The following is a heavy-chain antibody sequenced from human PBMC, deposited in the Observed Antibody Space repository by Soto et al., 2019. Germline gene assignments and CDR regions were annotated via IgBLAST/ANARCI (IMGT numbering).Heavy chain of an antibody. CDR2: IYYSGST. Sequence: SENLYLSCTVSGGCISSGGYYWSWIRQHPGKGLEWIGYIYYSGSTYYNPSLKSRVTISVDTSKNQFSLKLSSVTAADTAVYYCASLSLVELSLSNTHFDYWGQRTLVTVSS. J-gene: IGHJ4*02. D-gene: IGHD3-16*02. V-gene: IGHV4-31*03. CDR1: GGCISSGGYY. CDR3: ASLSLVELSLSNTHFDY.